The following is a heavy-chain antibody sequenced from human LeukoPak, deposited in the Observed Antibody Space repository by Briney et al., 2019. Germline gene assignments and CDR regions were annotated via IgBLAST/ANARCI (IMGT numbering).Heavy chain of an antibody. CDR3: ATSGYSSSWYFG. Sequence: GGSLRLSCAASGFTFSNYSMNWVRQAPGKGLEGVSYISRSSTTIYYADSVKGRFTISRDNAKNSLYLQMNSLRAEDTAVYYCATSGYSSSWYFGWGQGTLVTVSS. D-gene: IGHD6-13*01. CDR2: ISRSSTTI. CDR1: GFTFSNYS. V-gene: IGHV3-48*01. J-gene: IGHJ4*02.